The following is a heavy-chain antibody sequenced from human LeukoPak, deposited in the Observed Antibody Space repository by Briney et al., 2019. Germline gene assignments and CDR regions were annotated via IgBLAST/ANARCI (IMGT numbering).Heavy chain of an antibody. D-gene: IGHD6-6*01. V-gene: IGHV3-30*04. CDR1: VFTFKSCV. Sequence: GGSLRLFCAACVFTFKSCVMQGVRESPAKGLEWVAIISYDGSNEYYADSVKCRFTISRDNSKNTLYLQMNSLRAADTAVYYCARDQGTSYLSSFDYWGQGTLVTVSS. J-gene: IGHJ4*02. CDR3: ARDQGTSYLSSFDY. CDR2: ISYDGSNE.